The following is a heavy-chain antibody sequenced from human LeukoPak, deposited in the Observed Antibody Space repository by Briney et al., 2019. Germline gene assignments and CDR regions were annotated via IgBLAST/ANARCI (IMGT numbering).Heavy chain of an antibody. CDR2: ISGSGGTT. J-gene: IGHJ2*01. Sequence: GGSLRLSCAASGFTFSSYGMNWVRQAPGKGLEWVSAISGSGGTTYNADSVRGRFTISRDNSKNTLYLQMNSLRVEDTALYYCARDADTSGFYWYFDLWGRGTLVTVSS. D-gene: IGHD3-22*01. V-gene: IGHV3-23*01. CDR1: GFTFSSYG. CDR3: ARDADTSGFYWYFDL.